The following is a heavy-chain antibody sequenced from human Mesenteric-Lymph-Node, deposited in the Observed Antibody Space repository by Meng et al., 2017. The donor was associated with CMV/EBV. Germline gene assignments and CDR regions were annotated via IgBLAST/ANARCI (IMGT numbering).Heavy chain of an antibody. V-gene: IGHV4-61*01. J-gene: IGHJ6*02. Sequence: SETLSLTCAVSGGSVSSGSYYWSWIRQPPGKGLEWIGYIYYSGSTNYNPSLKSRVTISVDTSKNQFSLKVSSVTAADTAVYFCAMEPLRYYEGTDVWGQGTTVTVSS. CDR1: GGSVSSGSYY. CDR2: IYYSGST. D-gene: IGHD3-9*01. CDR3: AMEPLRYYEGTDV.